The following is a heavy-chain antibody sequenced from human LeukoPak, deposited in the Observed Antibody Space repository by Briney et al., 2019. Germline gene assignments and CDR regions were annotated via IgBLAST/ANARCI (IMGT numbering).Heavy chain of an antibody. CDR3: AVSEYCSGGSCYLEYFQH. D-gene: IGHD2-15*01. CDR2: INTNTGNP. J-gene: IGHJ1*01. CDR1: GGTFTSYA. V-gene: IGHV7-4-1*02. Sequence: ASVKVSCKASGGTFTSYAMNWVRQAPGQGLGWMGWINTNTGNPTYAQGFTGRFVFSLDTSVSTAYLQISSLKAEDTAVYYCAVSEYCSGGSCYLEYFQHWGQGTLVTVSS.